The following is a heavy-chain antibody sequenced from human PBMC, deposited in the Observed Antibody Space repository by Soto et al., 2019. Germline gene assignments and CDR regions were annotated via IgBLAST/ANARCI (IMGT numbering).Heavy chain of an antibody. Sequence: GGSLRLSCAASGFTFSSYAMSWVRQAPGKGLEWVSGISGSGGSTYYADSVKGRFTISRDNSKNTLYLQMNSLRAEDTAVYYCAKDPLEIQLWHKYYFGYWGQGTLVTVSS. D-gene: IGHD5-18*01. CDR3: AKDPLEIQLWHKYYFGY. V-gene: IGHV3-23*01. J-gene: IGHJ4*01. CDR1: GFTFSSYA. CDR2: ISGSGGST.